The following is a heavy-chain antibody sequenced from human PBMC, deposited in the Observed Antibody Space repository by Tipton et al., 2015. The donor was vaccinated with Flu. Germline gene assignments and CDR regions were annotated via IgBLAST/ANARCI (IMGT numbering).Heavy chain of an antibody. Sequence: GLVKPSETLSLTCTVSGGSIGNYYWGWIRQPPGKGLEWIGNIFHTGSTYHNPSLKSRVPISINTSKNQFSLKVFSVTAADTAVYYCARRDYSNYVSDPKNWFDPWGQGILVTVSS. CDR1: GGSIGNYY. D-gene: IGHD4-11*01. CDR3: ARRDYSNYVSDPKNWFDP. J-gene: IGHJ5*02. CDR2: IFHTGST. V-gene: IGHV4-59*08.